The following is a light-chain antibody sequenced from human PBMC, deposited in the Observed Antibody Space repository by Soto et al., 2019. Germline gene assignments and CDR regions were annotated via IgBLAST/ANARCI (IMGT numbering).Light chain of an antibody. CDR2: VAS. V-gene: IGKV3-15*01. CDR1: QSVSSN. Sequence: EIVMTQTPATLSVSPGERATLSCRASQSVSSNLAWYQHKPGQAASLLIHVASTRATGIPARFSGSGSGTEFTLTISSLQSEDFAVYSCQQYNKWPLTFGGGTKVEIK. J-gene: IGKJ4*01. CDR3: QQYNKWPLT.